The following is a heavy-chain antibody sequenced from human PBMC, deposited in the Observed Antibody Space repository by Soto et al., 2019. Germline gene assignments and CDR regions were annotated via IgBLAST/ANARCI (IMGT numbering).Heavy chain of an antibody. CDR1: GFTFSSYA. J-gene: IGHJ6*03. V-gene: IGHV3-23*01. Sequence: GGSLRLSCAASGFTFSSYAMSWVRQAPGKGLEWVSAISGSGGSTYYADSVKGRFTISRDNSKNTLYLQMNSLRAEDTAVYYCANGNGGDSSSHYYYYYYMDVWGKGTTVTVYS. D-gene: IGHD6-6*01. CDR3: ANGNGGDSSSHYYYYYYMDV. CDR2: ISGSGGST.